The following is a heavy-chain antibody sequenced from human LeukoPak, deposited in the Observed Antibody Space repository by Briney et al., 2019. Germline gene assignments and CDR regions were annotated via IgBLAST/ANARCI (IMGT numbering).Heavy chain of an antibody. V-gene: IGHV3-7*01. CDR2: IKQDGSEK. CDR1: GFTFSRYW. Sequence: GGSLRLSCAASGFTFSRYWMSWVRQAPGKGLEWVANIKQDGSEKYYVDSVKGRFTISRDNAKNSLYLQMNSLRAEDTAVYYCTRVEETATTAAIIRKYSYYYYYMDVWGKGNTVTVSS. D-gene: IGHD4-11*01. CDR3: TRVEETATTAAIIRKYSYYYYYMDV. J-gene: IGHJ6*03.